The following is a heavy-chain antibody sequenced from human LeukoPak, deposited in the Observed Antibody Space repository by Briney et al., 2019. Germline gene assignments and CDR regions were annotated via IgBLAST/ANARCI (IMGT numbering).Heavy chain of an antibody. Sequence: GGSLRLSCAASGFTYSSCAMSWVRQAPGKGLEWASTVRGSGGGTYYADSVKGRFTISRDNSKNTLYLQMNSLRAEDTAVYYCAKEPATRWLATFDYWGQGTLVTVSS. CDR3: AKEPATRWLATFDY. J-gene: IGHJ4*02. D-gene: IGHD6-19*01. V-gene: IGHV3-23*01. CDR2: VRGSGGGT. CDR1: GFTYSSCA.